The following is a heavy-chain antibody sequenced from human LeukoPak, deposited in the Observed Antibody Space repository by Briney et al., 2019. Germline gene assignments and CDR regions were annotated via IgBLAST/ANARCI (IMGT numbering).Heavy chain of an antibody. CDR1: GFTFSSYS. Sequence: PGGSLRLSCAASGFTFSSYSMNWVRQAPGKGLEWVSYISSSSSTIYYADSVKGRFTISRDNAKNSLYLQMHSLRAEDTAVYYCARVGDDDFWSGYSGYYYYYMDVWGKGTTVTVSS. D-gene: IGHD3-3*01. V-gene: IGHV3-48*01. CDR2: ISSSSSTI. J-gene: IGHJ6*03. CDR3: ARVGDDDFWSGYSGYYYYYMDV.